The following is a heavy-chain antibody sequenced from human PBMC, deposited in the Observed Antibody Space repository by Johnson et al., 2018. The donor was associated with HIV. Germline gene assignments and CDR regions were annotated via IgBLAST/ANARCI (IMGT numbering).Heavy chain of an antibody. J-gene: IGHJ3*02. V-gene: IGHV3-66*01. CDR1: GFIVSSNY. CDR2: LYSGGST. Sequence: VQLVESGGGLVQPGGSLRLSCAASGFIVSSNYMSWVRQAPGKGLEWVSVLYSGGSTYYADSVKGRFSISRDNSKNTLYLQMNSLKTEDTAVYYCTTDRATYDAFDIWGQGTMVTVSS. CDR3: TTDRATYDAFDI. D-gene: IGHD1-26*01.